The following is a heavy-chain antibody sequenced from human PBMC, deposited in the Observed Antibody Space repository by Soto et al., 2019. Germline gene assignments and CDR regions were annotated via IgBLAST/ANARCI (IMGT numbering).Heavy chain of an antibody. V-gene: IGHV4-31*03. CDR2: IYDSGST. J-gene: IGHJ4*02. Sequence: QVQLKESGPGLVKPSQTLSLTCTVSGGSISSGGQYWSWIRQHPGKGLEWIGYIYDSGSTYYNPSLRSRVTISVDTSKKQFSLKLCSVTAADTAVYYCARAAAEYYFDYCGQGTLVTVSS. D-gene: IGHD6-25*01. CDR3: ARAAAEYYFDY. CDR1: GGSISSGGQY.